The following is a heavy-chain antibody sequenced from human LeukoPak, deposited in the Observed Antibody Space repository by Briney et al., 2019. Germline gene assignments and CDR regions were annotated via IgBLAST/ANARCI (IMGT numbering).Heavy chain of an antibody. CDR2: IRYDGSNK. J-gene: IGHJ3*02. D-gene: IGHD3-10*01. CDR3: AKVSYYYGSGSYYIPSPGAFDI. CDR1: GFTFSSYG. V-gene: IGHV3-30*02. Sequence: GGSLRLSCAASGFTFSSYGMHWVRQAPGKGLEWVAFIRYDGSNKYYADSVKGRFTISRDNSKNTLYLQVNSLRAEDTAVYYCAKVSYYYGSGSYYIPSPGAFDIWGQGTMVTVSS.